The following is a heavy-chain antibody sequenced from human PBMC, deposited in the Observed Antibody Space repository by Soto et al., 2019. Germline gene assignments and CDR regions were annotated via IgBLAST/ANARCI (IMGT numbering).Heavy chain of an antibody. CDR2: IKRKIDGETT. V-gene: IGHV3-15*07. D-gene: IGHD2-15*01. Sequence: EVQLVESGGGLVKPGGSLRLSCVASGFSITNAWMNGVRQAPGKGLEWVGRIKRKIDGETTDYAAPVKGRFTISRDDSKNMLYLQMNSLKADDTALYYCTTGSVEGVWGQGTTVTVSS. J-gene: IGHJ6*02. CDR1: GFSITNAW. CDR3: TTGSVEGV.